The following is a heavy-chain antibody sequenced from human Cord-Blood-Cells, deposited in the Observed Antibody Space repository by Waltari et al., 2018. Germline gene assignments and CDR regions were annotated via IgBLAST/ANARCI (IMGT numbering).Heavy chain of an antibody. CDR2: INPIVGTA. D-gene: IGHD6-6*01. CDR1: GGTFSSYA. J-gene: IGHJ3*02. V-gene: IGHV1-69*12. CDR3: ARDRGYSSSSAFDI. Sequence: QVQLVQSGAEVKKPGSSVKVSCKASGGTFSSYAISWVRQAPGQGLEWMGGINPIVGTANYAQKFQGRVTITADESTSTAYMELGSLRSEDTAVYYCARDRGYSSSSAFDIWGQGTMVTVSS.